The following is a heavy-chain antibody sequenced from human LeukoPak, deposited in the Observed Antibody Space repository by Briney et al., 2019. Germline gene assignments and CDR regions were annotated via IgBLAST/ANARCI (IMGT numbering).Heavy chain of an antibody. CDR2: IIPNSGGT. CDR3: ARDLEIQGIAAAGSYYYGMDV. J-gene: IGHJ6*02. V-gene: IGHV1-2*04. D-gene: IGHD6-13*01. CDR1: GYTFTDYY. Sequence: ASVKVSCKASGYTFTDYYMHWVRQAPGQGLEWMGWIIPNSGGTNYAQKFQGWVTMTRDTSISTAYMELSRLRSDDTAVYYCARDLEIQGIAAAGSYYYGMDVWGQGTTVTVSS.